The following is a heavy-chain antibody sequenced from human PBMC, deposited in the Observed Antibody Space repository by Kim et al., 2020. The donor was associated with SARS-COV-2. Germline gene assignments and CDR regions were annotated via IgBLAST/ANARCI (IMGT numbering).Heavy chain of an antibody. CDR3: ARQEGGYSYSDY. J-gene: IGHJ4*02. Sequence: SSPSFQGQVTISANKSISTAYLQWSSLKASDTAMYYCARQEGGYSYSDYWGQGTLVTVSS. V-gene: IGHV5-51*01. D-gene: IGHD5-18*01.